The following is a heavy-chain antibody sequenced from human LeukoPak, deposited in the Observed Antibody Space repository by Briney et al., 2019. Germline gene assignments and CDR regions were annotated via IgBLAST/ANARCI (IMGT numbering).Heavy chain of an antibody. V-gene: IGHV3-48*03. CDR2: ISSSGSTI. J-gene: IGHJ4*02. Sequence: GGSLRLSCAASGFSFTNYAMNWVRQAPGKGLEWVSYISSSGSTIYYADSAKGRFTISRDNAKNSLYLQMNSLRAEDTAVYYCARTSQPGIAVAGKPFDYWGQGTLVTVSS. CDR3: ARTSQPGIAVAGKPFDY. CDR1: GFSFTNYA. D-gene: IGHD6-19*01.